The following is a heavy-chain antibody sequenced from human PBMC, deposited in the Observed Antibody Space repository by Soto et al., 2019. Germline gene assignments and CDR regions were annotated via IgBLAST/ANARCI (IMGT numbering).Heavy chain of an antibody. J-gene: IGHJ4*02. D-gene: IGHD6-19*01. CDR2: IYTDGSST. CDR1: GFTFSSYW. V-gene: IGHV3-74*01. CDR3: AVALAGPTAIGY. Sequence: EVQLVESGGGLVQPGGSLRLSCAASGFTFSSYWMHWVRQAPGKGLVWVSRIYTDGSSTSYADSVKGRFTISRDNAENTQYLQMNSLRAEDTAVYYCAVALAGPTAIGYWGQGTLVTVSS.